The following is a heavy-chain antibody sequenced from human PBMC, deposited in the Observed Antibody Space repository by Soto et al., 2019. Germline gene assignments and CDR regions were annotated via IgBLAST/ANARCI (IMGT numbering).Heavy chain of an antibody. J-gene: IGHJ6*02. CDR3: ARDNDYGDNPSYSYYYGMDV. V-gene: IGHV4-4*07. D-gene: IGHD4-17*01. CDR2: IYTSGST. Sequence: PSETLSLTCTVSGGSISSYYWSWIRQPAGKGLEWIGRIYTSGSTNYNPSLKSRVTMSVDTSKNQFSLKLSSVTAADTAVYYCARDNDYGDNPSYSYYYGMDVWGQGTTVTVAS. CDR1: GGSISSYY.